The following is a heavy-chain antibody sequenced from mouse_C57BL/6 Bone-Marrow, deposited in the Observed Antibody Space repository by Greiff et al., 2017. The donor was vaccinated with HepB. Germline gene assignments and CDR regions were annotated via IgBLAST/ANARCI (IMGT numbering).Heavy chain of an antibody. CDR2: IDPETGGT. V-gene: IGHV1-15*01. J-gene: IGHJ1*03. CDR3: TREMYDGYWGYFDV. Sequence: QVQLKESGAELVRPGASVTLSCKASGYTFTDYEMHWVKQTPVHGLEWIGAIDPETGGTAYNQKFKGKAILTADKSSSTAYMELRSLTSEDSAVYYCTREMYDGYWGYFDVWGTGTTVTVSS. D-gene: IGHD2-3*01. CDR1: GYTFTDYE.